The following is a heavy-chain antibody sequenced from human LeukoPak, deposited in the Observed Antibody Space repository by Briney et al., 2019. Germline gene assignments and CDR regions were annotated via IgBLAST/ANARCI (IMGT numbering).Heavy chain of an antibody. Sequence: SETLSLTCTVSGGSISSGVYYWSWIRQHPGKGLEWIGYIYYSGSTYYNPSLKSRVTISIDTSKNQFSLKLTSVTAADTAVYYCASGLLGYCSSASCGNWFDAWGQGTLVTVSS. J-gene: IGHJ5*02. D-gene: IGHD2-2*01. CDR1: GGSISSGVYY. V-gene: IGHV4-31*03. CDR3: ASGLLGYCSSASCGNWFDA. CDR2: IYYSGST.